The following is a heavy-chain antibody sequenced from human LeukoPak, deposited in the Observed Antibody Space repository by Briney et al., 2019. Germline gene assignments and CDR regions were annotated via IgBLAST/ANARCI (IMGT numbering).Heavy chain of an antibody. J-gene: IGHJ3*02. V-gene: IGHV3-30*03. CDR1: GFTFTDYG. CDR3: TIFNM. CDR2: ISYDGGNK. Sequence: PGRSLRLSCAASGFTFTDYGIHWVRQAPGKGLEWVAAISYDGGNKNYADSVKGRFTISRDNSKNTLYLQMDSLRVDDTALYSCTIFNMWGLGTMVTVSS.